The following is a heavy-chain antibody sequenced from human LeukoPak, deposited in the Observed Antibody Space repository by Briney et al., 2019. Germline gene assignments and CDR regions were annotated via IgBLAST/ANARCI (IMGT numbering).Heavy chain of an antibody. CDR2: IQPNGTNT. Sequence: GGTLRLSCAASGFTFSNNGMAWVRQAPGKGLEWVSSIQPNGTNTPYADSGKDRFTISTDNTKNSLFLQMSNVRVDDTAIYSGVKALYDSPLAGDPCGQGTLVTVTS. CDR3: VKALYDSPLAGDP. V-gene: IGHV3-23*05. CDR1: GFTFSNNG. J-gene: IGHJ5*02. D-gene: IGHD3-22*01.